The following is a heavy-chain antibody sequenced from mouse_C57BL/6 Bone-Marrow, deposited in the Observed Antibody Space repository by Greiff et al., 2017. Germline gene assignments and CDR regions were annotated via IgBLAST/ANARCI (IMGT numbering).Heavy chain of an antibody. D-gene: IGHD1-1*01. CDR3: ARGRANGTLFAY. J-gene: IGHJ3*01. Sequence: VQLQESGAELARPGASVKLSCKASGYTFTSYGISWVKQRTGQGLEWIGEIYPRSGNTYYNEKFKGKATLTADKSSSTAYMELRSLTSEDSAVYFCARGRANGTLFAYWGQGTLVTVSA. CDR2: IYPRSGNT. V-gene: IGHV1-81*01. CDR1: GYTFTSYG.